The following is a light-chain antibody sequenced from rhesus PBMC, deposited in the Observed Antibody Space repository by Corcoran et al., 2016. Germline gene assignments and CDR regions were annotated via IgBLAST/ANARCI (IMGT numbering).Light chain of an antibody. CDR2: EAT. V-gene: IGKV1-25*01. CDR3: QQYYTTPYN. J-gene: IGKJ2*01. CDR1: QGITND. Sequence: DIQMTQSPSSLSASIGDRVTITCRASQGITNDLAWFQQKPGKTPKVLIYEATSLQSGFPSRFSGSGSGTDFTLTITSLQAEDFATDYGQQYYTTPYNFGQGTKVEIK.